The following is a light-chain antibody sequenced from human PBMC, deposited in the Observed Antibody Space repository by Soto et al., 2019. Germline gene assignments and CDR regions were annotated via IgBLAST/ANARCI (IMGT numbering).Light chain of an antibody. CDR3: QQYGRSKRWT. CDR1: QSVSSN. Sequence: IVLTQSPGTLSLSPGERATLSCRASQSVSSNLAWYQQKPGQAPRLLIYGASTRATGIPDRFSGGGTGTDFNLNISRVEPEDFAMYYCQQYGRSKRWTFGQGTKVDIK. CDR2: GAS. V-gene: IGKV3-20*01. J-gene: IGKJ1*01.